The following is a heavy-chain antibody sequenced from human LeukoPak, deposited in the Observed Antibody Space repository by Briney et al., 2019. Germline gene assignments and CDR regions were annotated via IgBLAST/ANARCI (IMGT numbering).Heavy chain of an antibody. J-gene: IGHJ5*01. Sequence: GGSLRLSCSVSGFTFSTYAMHWVRQAPGKGLEHVSRISINGGSTYGADSVKGRFTISRDNSKNTLYLQMNSLRAEDTAVYYCVTSPPMKIDSWGHGTLVIVSS. CDR2: ISINGGST. CDR3: VTSPPMKIDS. CDR1: GFTFSTYA. V-gene: IGHV3-64D*06.